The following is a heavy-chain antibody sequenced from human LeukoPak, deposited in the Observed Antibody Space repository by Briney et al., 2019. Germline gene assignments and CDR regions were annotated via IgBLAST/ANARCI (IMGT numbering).Heavy chain of an antibody. CDR2: IYPGDSDT. D-gene: IGHD4-23*01. J-gene: IGHJ4*02. Sequence: GESLKISCKGSGYSFTSYWIGLVRQMPGKGLEWMGIIYPGDSDTRYSPSFQGQVTISADKSISTAYLQWSSLKASDTAMYYCARRTVVTPWYFDYWGQGTLVTVSS. CDR1: GYSFTSYW. V-gene: IGHV5-51*01. CDR3: ARRTVVTPWYFDY.